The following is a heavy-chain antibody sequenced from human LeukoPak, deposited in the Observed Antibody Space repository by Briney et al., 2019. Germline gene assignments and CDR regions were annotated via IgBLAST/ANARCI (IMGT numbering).Heavy chain of an antibody. J-gene: IGHJ4*02. CDR2: IYYSGST. CDR1: GGSISSYY. V-gene: IGHV4-59*01. D-gene: IGHD3-10*01. Sequence: SETLSLTCTVSGGSISSYYWSWIRQPPGKGLEWIGYIYYSGSTNYNPSLRSRVTISVDTSKNQFSLKLSSVTAADTAVYYCARMVGATYGSGFDYWGQGTLVTVSS. CDR3: ARMVGATYGSGFDY.